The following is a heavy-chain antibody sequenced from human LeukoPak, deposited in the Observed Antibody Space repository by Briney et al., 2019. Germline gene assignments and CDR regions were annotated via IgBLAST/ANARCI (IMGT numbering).Heavy chain of an antibody. V-gene: IGHV4-61*01. CDR1: GGSASSASYY. D-gene: IGHD2-2*01. Sequence: SETLSLTCSVSGGSASSASYYWSWIPQSPEKGLEWIGFASHSGSTYYSPSLKSRVSISVDTSETQFHLELSSVTAADTAVYYCARDRGHCGSDSCYHFDYWGQGTLVTVSS. J-gene: IGHJ4*02. CDR2: ASHSGST. CDR3: ARDRGHCGSDSCYHFDY.